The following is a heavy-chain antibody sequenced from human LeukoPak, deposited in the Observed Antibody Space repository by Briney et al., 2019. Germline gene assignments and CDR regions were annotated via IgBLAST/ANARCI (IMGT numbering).Heavy chain of an antibody. CDR2: IYPNSGGR. Sequence: ASVKVSCKASGYTFTSYGISWVRQAPGQGLEWMGWIYPNSGGRNYAQKFQGRVTMTRDTSISTAYMELSRLRSDDTAVYYCARSEQFPYYMDVWGKGTTVTVSS. J-gene: IGHJ6*03. CDR1: GYTFTSYG. V-gene: IGHV1-2*02. D-gene: IGHD6-19*01. CDR3: ARSEQFPYYMDV.